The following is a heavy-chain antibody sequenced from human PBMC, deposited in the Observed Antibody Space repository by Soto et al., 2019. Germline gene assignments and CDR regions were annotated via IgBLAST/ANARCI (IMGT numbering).Heavy chain of an antibody. J-gene: IGHJ4*02. CDR1: GFTFSMYW. V-gene: IGHV3-74*01. CDR3: TRGPRHSSVGTGAF. D-gene: IGHD3-10*01. CDR2: ISDDGSRA. Sequence: GGSLRLSCTASGFTFSMYWMHWVRQAPGKGPEWVSRISDDGSRADYADSVKGRFTISRDNAKNTLYLEMHVLRADDTAVYYCTRGPRHSSVGTGAFWGQGTPVTVSS.